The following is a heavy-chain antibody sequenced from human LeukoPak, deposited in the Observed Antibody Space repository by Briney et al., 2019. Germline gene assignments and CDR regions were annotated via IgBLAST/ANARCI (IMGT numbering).Heavy chain of an antibody. V-gene: IGHV3-30*02. D-gene: IGHD5-12*01. CDR1: GFTFSTYG. CDR2: IRYDGSNK. CDR3: ARGPSGYHNT. Sequence: GGSLRLSCAASGFTFSTYGIHWVRQAPGKGLEWVAFIRYDGSNKYYADSVKGRFTISKDNSKNTLFLQMNSLRPEDTAVYYCARGPSGYHNTGGQGTLVTVSS. J-gene: IGHJ4*02.